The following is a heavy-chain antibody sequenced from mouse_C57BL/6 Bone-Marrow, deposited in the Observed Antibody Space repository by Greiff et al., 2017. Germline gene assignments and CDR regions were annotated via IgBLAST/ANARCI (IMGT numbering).Heavy chain of an antibody. CDR2: IDPSDSYT. CDR3: ARSVVAKCYAIDY. J-gene: IGHJ4*01. V-gene: IGHV1-69*01. D-gene: IGHD1-1*01. CDR1: GYTFTSYW. Sequence: QVQLQQPGAELVMPGASVKLSCKASGYTFTSYWMHWVKPRPGQGLEWIGEIDPSDSYTNYNQKFKGKSTLTVAKSSSTAYMQLSSLTSEDSAVYYGARSVVAKCYAIDYWGQGTAVTVSS.